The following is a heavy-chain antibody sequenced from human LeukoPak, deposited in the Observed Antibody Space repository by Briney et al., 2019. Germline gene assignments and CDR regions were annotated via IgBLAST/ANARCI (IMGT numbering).Heavy chain of an antibody. V-gene: IGHV3-74*01. CDR3: ARGRPHGNDY. CDR2: IASDGSST. D-gene: IGHD4-23*01. J-gene: IGHJ4*02. CDR1: GFTFSSYW. Sequence: GGSLRLSCAASGFTFSSYWMNWVHQAPGKGLVWVSRIASDGSSTTYADSVKGRFSISRDNAKNTLYLQMNSLRVEDTAVYYCARGRPHGNDYWGQGTLVTVSS.